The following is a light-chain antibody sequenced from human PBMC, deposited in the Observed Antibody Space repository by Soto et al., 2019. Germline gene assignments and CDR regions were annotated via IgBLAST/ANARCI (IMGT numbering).Light chain of an antibody. Sequence: QSVLTQPASVSGSPGQSITISCTGTSSDNGGYKYVSWYQQYPGKAPKLMIYEVSQRPPGVSDRFSGSKSGNTASLTISGLQAEDEADYYCNSYTSTSDTYVIFGGGTKLTVL. V-gene: IGLV2-14*01. CDR3: NSYTSTSDTYVI. CDR2: EVS. J-gene: IGLJ2*01. CDR1: SSDNGGYKY.